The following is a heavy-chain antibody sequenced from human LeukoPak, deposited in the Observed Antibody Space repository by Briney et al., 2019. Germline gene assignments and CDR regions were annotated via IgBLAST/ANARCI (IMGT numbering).Heavy chain of an antibody. CDR3: ARVSRAWSGYENYYYGMDV. J-gene: IGHJ6*02. CDR1: GGTFSSYA. Sequence: SVTVSCKASGGTFSSYAISWVRQAPGQGLEWMGGIIPIFGTANYAQKFQGGVTITADESTSTAYMELSSLRSEDTAVYYCARVSRAWSGYENYYYGMDVWGQGTTVTVSS. CDR2: IIPIFGTA. V-gene: IGHV1-69*13. D-gene: IGHD3-3*01.